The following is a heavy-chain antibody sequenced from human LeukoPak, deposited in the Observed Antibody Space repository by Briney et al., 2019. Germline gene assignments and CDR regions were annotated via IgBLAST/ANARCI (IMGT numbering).Heavy chain of an antibody. D-gene: IGHD2-2*03. V-gene: IGHV4-59*11. J-gene: IGHJ5*02. CDR3: ARDTRGVGYCSSTSCYASWFDP. CDR2: IYYSGST. Sequence: PSETLSLTCTVSGGSISSHYWSWIRQPPGKGLEWIGYIYYSGSTNYNPSLKSRVTISVDTSKNQFSLKLSSVTAADTAVYYCARDTRGVGYCSSTSCYASWFDPWGQGTLVTVSS. CDR1: GGSISSHY.